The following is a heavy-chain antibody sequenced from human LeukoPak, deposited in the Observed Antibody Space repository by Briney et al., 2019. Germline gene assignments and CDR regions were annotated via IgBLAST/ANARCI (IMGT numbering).Heavy chain of an antibody. CDR3: ARQGYSAYEILDY. CDR1: GGSFSGYF. V-gene: IGHV4-34*01. D-gene: IGHD5-12*01. Sequence: NPSETLSLTCAVYGGSFSGYFWIWIRQPPGKGLEWIGEINHSGSTNYNPSLKSRVTISVDTSKNQLSLKLSSVTAADTAVYYCARQGYSAYEILDYWGQGTLVTVSS. CDR2: INHSGST. J-gene: IGHJ4*02.